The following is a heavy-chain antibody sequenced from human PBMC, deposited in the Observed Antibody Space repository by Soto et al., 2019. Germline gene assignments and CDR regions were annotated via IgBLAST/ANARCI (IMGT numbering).Heavy chain of an antibody. J-gene: IGHJ4*02. V-gene: IGHV3-15*01. CDR2: IKTKTEGEAT. D-gene: IGHD2-21*01. Sequence: VGSLRLSCASSVFTFTTAWMICVRHSPGKWLEWVGHIKTKTEGEATNYATPVKGRFSISRGDSTNTQSLQMNSLKSEDTAVYYCATAIPTAGDGEFEYWGPGTLVNVSS. CDR3: ATAIPTAGDGEFEY. CDR1: VFTFTTAW.